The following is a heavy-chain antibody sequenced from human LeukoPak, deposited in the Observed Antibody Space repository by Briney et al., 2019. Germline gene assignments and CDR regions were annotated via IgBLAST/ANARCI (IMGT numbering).Heavy chain of an antibody. V-gene: IGHV3-23*01. Sequence: GGSLRLSCVVSGITLSNYGMSWVRQAPGKGLEWFAYISGSGGSTNYADSVKGRFTISGDNPKKTLYLQMNSLSVADTAVYFCAKRGVVIRVILVGFHKEAYYFDCWGQGALVTVSS. CDR1: GITLSNYG. CDR2: ISGSGGST. J-gene: IGHJ4*02. CDR3: AKRGVVIRVILVGFHKEAYYFDC. D-gene: IGHD3-22*01.